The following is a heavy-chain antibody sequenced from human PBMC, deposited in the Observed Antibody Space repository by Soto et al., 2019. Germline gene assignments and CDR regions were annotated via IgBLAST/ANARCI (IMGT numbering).Heavy chain of an antibody. CDR2: IYHSGST. J-gene: IGHJ6*02. D-gene: IGHD5-18*01. CDR1: GGSISSGGYS. Sequence: PSETLSLTCAVSGGSISSGGYSWSWIRQPPGKGLEWIGYIYHSGSTYYNPSLKSRVTISVDRSKNQFSLKLSSVTAADTAVYYCARVSGYSYDNYGMDVWSQGTTVTVSS. CDR3: ARVSGYSYDNYGMDV. V-gene: IGHV4-30-2*01.